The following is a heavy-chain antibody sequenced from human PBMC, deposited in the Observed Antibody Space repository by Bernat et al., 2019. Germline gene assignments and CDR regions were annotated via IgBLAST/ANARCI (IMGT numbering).Heavy chain of an antibody. Sequence: EVQLVESGGGLVKPGGSLRLSCAASGFTFSNAWMSWVRQAPGKGLEWVGRIKSKTDVGTTDYAAPVKGRFTISRDDSKNTLYLQMNSLKTEDTAVYYCTTDRWVNYDFWSGYYAPVGVWGKGTTVTVSS. CDR2: IKSKTDVGTT. CDR3: TTDRWVNYDFWSGYYAPVGV. CDR1: GFTFSNAW. J-gene: IGHJ6*04. V-gene: IGHV3-15*01. D-gene: IGHD3-3*01.